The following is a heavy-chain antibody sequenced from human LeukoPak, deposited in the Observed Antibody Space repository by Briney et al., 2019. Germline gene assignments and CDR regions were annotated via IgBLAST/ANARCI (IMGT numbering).Heavy chain of an antibody. V-gene: IGHV3-23*01. CDR1: GFTFSSYA. J-gene: IGHJ4*02. D-gene: IGHD2-15*01. Sequence: TGGSLRLSCAASGFTFSSYAMSWVRQAPGKGLEWVSAISGSGGSTYYADSVKGRFTISRDNSKNTLYLQMNSLRAEDTAVYYCAKIPLAQVAFDYWGQGTLVTVSS. CDR3: AKIPLAQVAFDY. CDR2: ISGSGGST.